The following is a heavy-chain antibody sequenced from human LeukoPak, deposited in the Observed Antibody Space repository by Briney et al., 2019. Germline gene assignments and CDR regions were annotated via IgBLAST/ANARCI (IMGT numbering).Heavy chain of an antibody. CDR3: ARGHALDGFDI. CDR2: IKQDGSEK. V-gene: IGHV3-7*01. CDR1: GFTFSRYW. J-gene: IGHJ3*02. Sequence: GSLRLSCAASGFTFSRYWMSWVRQAPGKGPEWVANIKQDGSEKYYVDSVKGRFTISRDNVRNSLYLQMNSLRAEDTAVYYCARGHALDGFDIWGQGTMVTVSS.